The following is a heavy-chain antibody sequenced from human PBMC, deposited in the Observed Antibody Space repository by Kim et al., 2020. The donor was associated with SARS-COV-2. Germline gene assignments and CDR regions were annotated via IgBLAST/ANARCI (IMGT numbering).Heavy chain of an antibody. V-gene: IGHV3-74*01. Sequence: SVKVRFTISSDNDKTTLYLQMNSLRAEDTAVYYCASGLNSSGSVDNWFDPWGQGTLVTVSS. D-gene: IGHD5-18*01. CDR3: ASGLNSSGSVDNWFDP. J-gene: IGHJ5*02.